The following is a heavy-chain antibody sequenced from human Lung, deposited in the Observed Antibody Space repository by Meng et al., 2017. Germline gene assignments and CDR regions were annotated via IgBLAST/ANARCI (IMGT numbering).Heavy chain of an antibody. CDR2: INHSGST. J-gene: IGHJ4*02. CDR3: ARGPTTMAHDFDY. D-gene: IGHD4-11*01. Sequence: QVQLQQGAAGLLKPSVTLSLPCVVSGGSFSDYYWSWIRQPPGKGLEWIGEINHSGSTNYNPSLESRATISVDTSQNNLSLKLSSVTAADSAVYYCARGPTTMAHDFDYWGQGTLVTVFS. V-gene: IGHV4-34*01. CDR1: GGSFSDYY.